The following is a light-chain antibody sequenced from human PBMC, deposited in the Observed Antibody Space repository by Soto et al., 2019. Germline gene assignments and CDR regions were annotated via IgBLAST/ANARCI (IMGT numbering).Light chain of an antibody. CDR3: GSWDSSLGAVV. Sequence: QSVLTQPPSVSAAPGQKVTISCSGSSSNIGNNYVSWYQQLPGTAPKLLIYYNNQRPSGLPDRFSGSKSGTSATLGITGLQTGDAADYYCGSWDSSLGAVVFGGGTKLTVL. CDR2: YNN. V-gene: IGLV1-51*01. CDR1: SSNIGNNY. J-gene: IGLJ3*02.